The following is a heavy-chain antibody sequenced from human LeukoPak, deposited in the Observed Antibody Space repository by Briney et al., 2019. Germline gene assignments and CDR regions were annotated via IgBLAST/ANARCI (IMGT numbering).Heavy chain of an antibody. CDR3: ARGSTYSSGWYTGFDY. J-gene: IGHJ4*02. CDR2: ITSSSSYI. V-gene: IGHV3-21*01. CDR1: GFTFSSYS. D-gene: IGHD6-19*01. Sequence: GGSLRLSCAGSGFTFSSYSMNWVRQAPGKGLEWVSSITSSSSYIYYADSVKGRFTTSRDNAKKSVYLQMNSLRAEDTAVYYCARGSTYSSGWYTGFDYWGQGTLVTVSS.